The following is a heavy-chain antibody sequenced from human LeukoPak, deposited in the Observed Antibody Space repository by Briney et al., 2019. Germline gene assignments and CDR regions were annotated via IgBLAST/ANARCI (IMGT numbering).Heavy chain of an antibody. Sequence: GGSLRLSCAASGFTVSSNYMSWVRQAPGKGLEWVSVIYSGGSTYYADSVKGRFTISRDNSKNTLYLQMSSLRAEDTAVYYCARDGSGSYSASFDYWGQGTLVTVSS. V-gene: IGHV3-66*02. CDR3: ARDGSGSYSASFDY. CDR1: GFTVSSNY. D-gene: IGHD3-10*01. CDR2: IYSGGST. J-gene: IGHJ4*02.